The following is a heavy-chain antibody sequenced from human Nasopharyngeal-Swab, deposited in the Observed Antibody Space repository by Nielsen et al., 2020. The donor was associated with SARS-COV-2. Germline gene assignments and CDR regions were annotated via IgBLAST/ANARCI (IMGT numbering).Heavy chain of an antibody. CDR3: ARDDLIVVVPAAMEPPGMDV. Sequence: ASVKVSCKASGYTFTGYYMHWVRQAPGQGLEWMGRINPNSGGTNYAQKFQGRVTMTRDTSISTAYMELSRLRSDDTAVYYCARDDLIVVVPAAMEPPGMDVWGQGTTVTVSS. CDR1: GYTFTGYY. J-gene: IGHJ6*02. D-gene: IGHD2-2*01. CDR2: INPNSGGT. V-gene: IGHV1-2*06.